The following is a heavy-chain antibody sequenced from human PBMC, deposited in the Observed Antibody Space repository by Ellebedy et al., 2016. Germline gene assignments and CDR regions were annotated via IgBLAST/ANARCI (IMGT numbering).Heavy chain of an antibody. V-gene: IGHV3-23*01. Sequence: GESLKISXAASGFTFSSYAMSWVRQAPGKGLEWVSAISGSGGSTYYADSVKGRFTISRDNSKNTLYLQMNSLRADNTAVYYCARTYTTGPRGWFDPWGQGTLVSVSS. CDR1: GFTFSSYA. CDR3: ARTYTTGPRGWFDP. J-gene: IGHJ5*02. D-gene: IGHD1-26*01. CDR2: ISGSGGST.